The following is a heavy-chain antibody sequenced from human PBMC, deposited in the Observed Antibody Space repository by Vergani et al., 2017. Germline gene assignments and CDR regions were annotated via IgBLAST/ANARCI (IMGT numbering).Heavy chain of an antibody. CDR2: IYTSGST. CDR1: GGSISSGSYY. V-gene: IGHV4-61*02. J-gene: IGHJ5*02. D-gene: IGHD7-27*01. Sequence: QVQLQESGPGLVKPSQTLSLTCTVSGGSISSGSYYWSWIRQPAGKGLEWIGRIYTSGSTNYNPSLKSRVTISVDTSKNQFSLKLSSVTAADTAVYYCARDLGDNGFDPWGQGTLVTVSS. CDR3: ARDLGDNGFDP.